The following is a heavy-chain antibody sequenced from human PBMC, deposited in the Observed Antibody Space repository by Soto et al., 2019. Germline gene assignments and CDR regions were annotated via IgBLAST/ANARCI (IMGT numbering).Heavy chain of an antibody. J-gene: IGHJ4*02. D-gene: IGHD2-15*01. CDR3: ARDRAAVVAATTFDY. CDR1: GYTFTSYG. CDR2: ISAYNGNT. V-gene: IGHV1-18*01. Sequence: ASVKVSCKASGYTFTSYGISWVRQAPGQGLEWMGWISAYNGNTNYAQKLQGRVTMTTDTSTSTAYMELRSLRSDDTAVYYCARDRAAVVAATTFDYWGQGTLVTV.